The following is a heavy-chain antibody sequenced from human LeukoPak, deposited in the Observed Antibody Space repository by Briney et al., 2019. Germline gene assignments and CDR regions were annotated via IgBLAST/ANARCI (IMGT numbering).Heavy chain of an antibody. J-gene: IGHJ6*02. CDR2: ISSSGSTI. CDR3: ARAAPYYHYGMDV. CDR1: GFTFSDYY. V-gene: IGHV3-11*01. Sequence: AGGSLRLSCAASGFTFSDYYMSWIRQAPGKGLEWVSYISSSGSTIYYADSVKGRFTISRDNAKNSLYLQMNSLRAEDTAVYYCARAAPYYHYGMDVWGQGTTVTVSS.